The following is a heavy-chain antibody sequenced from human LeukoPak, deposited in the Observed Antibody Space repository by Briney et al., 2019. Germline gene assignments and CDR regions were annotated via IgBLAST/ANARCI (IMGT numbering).Heavy chain of an antibody. Sequence: SETLSLTCTVSGGSISSSSYYWAWIRQPPGKGLEWIGSVYYSGSTYYNPSLKSRVTISVDTSKNQFSLKLSSVTAADTAVYYCARDNVRWQHRTAFDIWGQGTMVTVSS. D-gene: IGHD4-23*01. CDR3: ARDNVRWQHRTAFDI. J-gene: IGHJ3*02. CDR1: GGSISSSSYY. V-gene: IGHV4-39*07. CDR2: VYYSGST.